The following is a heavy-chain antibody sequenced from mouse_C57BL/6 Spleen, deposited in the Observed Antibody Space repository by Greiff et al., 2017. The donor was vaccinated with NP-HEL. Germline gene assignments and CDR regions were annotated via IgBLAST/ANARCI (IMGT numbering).Heavy chain of an antibody. CDR1: GYTFTSYW. CDR2: IHPSDSDT. CDR3: AIDYGSTLGDY. Sequence: VQLQQPGAELVKPGASVKVSCKASGYTFTSYWMHWVKQRPGQGLEWIGRIHPSDSDTNYNQKFKGKATLTVDKSSSTAYMHRSSLTSEDSAVYYCAIDYGSTLGDYWGQGTSVTVSS. J-gene: IGHJ4*01. V-gene: IGHV1-74*01. D-gene: IGHD1-1*01.